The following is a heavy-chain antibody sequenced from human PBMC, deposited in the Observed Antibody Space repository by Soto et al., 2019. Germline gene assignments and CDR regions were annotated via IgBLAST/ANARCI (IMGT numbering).Heavy chain of an antibody. V-gene: IGHV3-23*01. CDR2: ISGSGGST. CDR1: GFTFSSYA. CDR3: AKERGYYYGDAAMDG. Sequence: EVQLLESGGGLVQPGGSLRLSCAASGFTFSSYAMSWVRQAPGKGLEWVSGISGSGGSTYYADSVKGRFTISRNNSKNTLYLQTNSLRAEDTAVYYCAKERGYYYGDAAMDGWGQGTTVTVSS. D-gene: IGHD3-10*01. J-gene: IGHJ6*01.